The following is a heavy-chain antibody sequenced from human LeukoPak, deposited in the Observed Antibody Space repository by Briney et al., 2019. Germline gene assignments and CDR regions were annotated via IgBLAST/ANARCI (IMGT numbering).Heavy chain of an antibody. V-gene: IGHV1-18*01. Sequence: ASVKVSCKASGYTFTSYGISWVRQAPGQGLEWMGWISAYNGNTNYAQKLQGRVTMTTDTSTSTAYMELRSLRFDDTAVYYCARDRRITMVRGVTMFDYWGQGTLVTVSS. D-gene: IGHD3-10*01. J-gene: IGHJ4*02. CDR2: ISAYNGNT. CDR3: ARDRRITMVRGVTMFDY. CDR1: GYTFTSYG.